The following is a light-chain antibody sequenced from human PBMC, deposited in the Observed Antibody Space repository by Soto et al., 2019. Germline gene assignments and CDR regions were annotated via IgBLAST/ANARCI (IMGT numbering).Light chain of an antibody. J-gene: IGLJ3*02. CDR2: SNY. V-gene: IGLV1-40*01. Sequence: QSVLTQPPSVSGAPGQTGTISFSGSDSNIGAGYDLHWYQQVPGTAPKLLIHSNYLRASGVPDRFSASKSVTSASLAIIGLQADDEADYYCQSYDTRLGDWVFGGGTKVTVL. CDR3: QSYDTRLGDWV. CDR1: DSNIGAGYD.